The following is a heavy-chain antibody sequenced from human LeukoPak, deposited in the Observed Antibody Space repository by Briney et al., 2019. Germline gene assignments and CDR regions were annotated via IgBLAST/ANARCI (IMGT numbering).Heavy chain of an antibody. CDR1: GGSISSSSYY. CDR2: IYYSGST. J-gene: IGHJ6*03. CDR3: ARETLSYYYYMDV. D-gene: IGHD3-10*01. V-gene: IGHV4-39*07. Sequence: SETLSLTCTVSGGSISSSSYYWGWIHQPPGKGLEWIGSIYYSGSTYYNPSLKSRVTISVDTSKNQFSLKLSSVTAADTAVYYCARETLSYYYYMDVWGKGTTVTISS.